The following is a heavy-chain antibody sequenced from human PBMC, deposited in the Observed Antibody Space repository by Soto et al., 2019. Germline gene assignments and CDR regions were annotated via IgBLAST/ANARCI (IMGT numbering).Heavy chain of an antibody. V-gene: IGHV3-30*18. CDR2: ISYDGSTK. J-gene: IGHJ6*02. CDR3: AKDQISHFWSGFPPYYSYTMDV. Sequence: QVQLVESGGGVIQPGKSLRLSCAASGFSFSNYGMHWVRLAPGRGLEWVAVISYDGSTKYYGDSVKGRFTISRENSINTLYLQINSLRAEDTALYYCAKDQISHFWSGFPPYYSYTMDVWGPGTTVTVSS. D-gene: IGHD3-3*02. CDR1: GFSFSNYG.